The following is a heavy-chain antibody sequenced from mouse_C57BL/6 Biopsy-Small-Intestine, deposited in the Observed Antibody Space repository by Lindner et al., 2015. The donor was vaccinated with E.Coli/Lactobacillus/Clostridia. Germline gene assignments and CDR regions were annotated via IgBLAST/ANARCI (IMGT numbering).Heavy chain of an antibody. V-gene: IGHV1-82*01. J-gene: IGHJ3*01. Sequence: VQLQESGPELVKPGASVKISCKASGYAFSSSWMNWVKQRPGKGLEWIGRIYPGDGDTNYNGWFKGKATLTADKSSSTAYMQLSSLTSEDSAVYFCAEGWLLPAYWGPGTLVTVSA. CDR1: GYAFSSSW. D-gene: IGHD2-3*01. CDR2: IYPGDGDT. CDR3: AEGWLLPAY.